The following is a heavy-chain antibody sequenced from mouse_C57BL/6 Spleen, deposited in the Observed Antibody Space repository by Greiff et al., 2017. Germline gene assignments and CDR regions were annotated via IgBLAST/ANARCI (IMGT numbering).Heavy chain of an antibody. CDR2: IRSKSNNYAT. J-gene: IGHJ4*01. D-gene: IGHD2-4*01. CDR1: GFSFNTYA. V-gene: IGHV10-1*01. Sequence: EVQLVESGGGLVQPKGSLKLSCAASGFSFNTYAMNWVRQAPGKGLEWVARIRSKSNNYATYYADSVKYRFTISRDDSESMLYLQMNNLKTEDTAMYYCVRQKDYDARGYAMDYWGQGTSVTVSS. CDR3: VRQKDYDARGYAMDY.